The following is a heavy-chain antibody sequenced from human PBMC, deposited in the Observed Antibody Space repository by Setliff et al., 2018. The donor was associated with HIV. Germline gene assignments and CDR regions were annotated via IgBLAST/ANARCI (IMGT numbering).Heavy chain of an antibody. J-gene: IGHJ4*02. Sequence: PGGSLRLSCTASGFTFSDYWMTWVRQAPGKGLEWVANINQDGSEKNYVDSVKGRFTISRDNAKNSLFLQMNSLRAEDTAVYYCARGQTSVTLQFDHWGQGTLVTVSS. D-gene: IGHD4-17*01. CDR3: ARGQTSVTLQFDH. CDR2: INQDGSEK. V-gene: IGHV3-7*01. CDR1: GFTFSDYW.